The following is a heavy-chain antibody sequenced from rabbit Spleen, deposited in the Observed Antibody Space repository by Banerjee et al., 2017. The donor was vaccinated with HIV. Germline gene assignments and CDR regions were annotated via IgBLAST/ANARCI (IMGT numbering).Heavy chain of an antibody. V-gene: IGHV1S40*01. CDR2: IGDSSANI. D-gene: IGHD6-1*01. J-gene: IGHJ4*01. CDR1: GFTLSGYW. Sequence: QSLEESGGDLVKPGASLTLTCKASGFTLSGYWICWVRQAPGKGLEWSACIGDSSANILYATWAKGRFTISKTSSTVTLQMTSLTAADTATYFCARGDWNYGGYAYHYALWGPGTLVTVS. CDR3: ARGDWNYGGYAYHYAL.